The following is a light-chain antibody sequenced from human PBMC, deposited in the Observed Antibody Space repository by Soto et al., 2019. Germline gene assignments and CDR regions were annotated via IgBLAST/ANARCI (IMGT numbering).Light chain of an antibody. CDR1: SSDVGTYNY. V-gene: IGLV2-11*01. Sequence: QSALTQPRSVSGSPGQSVTISCAGTSSDVGTYNYVSWYQHHPGKAPNLMIYDVSKRPSGFPDRFSGSTSGKTASLTISGLQAEDEANYFCCSYAGSDTFYVFGTGTKLTVL. CDR3: CSYAGSDTFYV. CDR2: DVS. J-gene: IGLJ1*01.